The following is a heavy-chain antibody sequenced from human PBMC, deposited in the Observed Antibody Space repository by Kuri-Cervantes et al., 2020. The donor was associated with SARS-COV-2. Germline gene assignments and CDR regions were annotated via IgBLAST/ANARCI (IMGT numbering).Heavy chain of an antibody. CDR2: ISGTGDST. CDR3: AKEKWIIAVAGFDY. CDR1: GFTFGSYA. J-gene: IGHJ4*02. Sequence: LSLTCAASGFTFGSYAMSWVRQAPGKGLEWVSIISGTGDSTNYADSVKGRFTISRDNSKNTLYLQMNSLSAEDTALYYCAKEKWIIAVAGFDYWGQGTLVTVSS. V-gene: IGHV3-23*01. D-gene: IGHD6-19*01.